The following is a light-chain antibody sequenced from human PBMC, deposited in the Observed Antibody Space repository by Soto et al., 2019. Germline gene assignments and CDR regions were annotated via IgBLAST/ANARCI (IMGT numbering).Light chain of an antibody. CDR1: QSVGSL. Sequence: EIVLTQSPATLSLSPGEGATLSCRASQSVGSLLAWYQQKPGQAPRLVIYDASNRATGIPARFSGSGSGTDFTLTISSLEPEDFAVYYCQQRSNWPITSGQGTRLEIK. V-gene: IGKV3-11*01. J-gene: IGKJ5*01. CDR3: QQRSNWPIT. CDR2: DAS.